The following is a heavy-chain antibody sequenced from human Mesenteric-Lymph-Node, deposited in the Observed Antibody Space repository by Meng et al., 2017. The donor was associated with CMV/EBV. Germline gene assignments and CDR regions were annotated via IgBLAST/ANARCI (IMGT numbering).Heavy chain of an antibody. Sequence: SGDSISTITHYWGWLRQLPGMGLEGIGSIYYTGSTYYTTSLKSRVTISVDTSKNQFSLRLTVYTAADTAVYYCVRRGAAAGTGVDYWGQGTLVTVSS. J-gene: IGHJ4*02. V-gene: IGHV4-39*01. CDR1: GDSISTITHY. D-gene: IGHD6-13*01. CDR3: VRRGAAAGTGVDY. CDR2: IYYTGST.